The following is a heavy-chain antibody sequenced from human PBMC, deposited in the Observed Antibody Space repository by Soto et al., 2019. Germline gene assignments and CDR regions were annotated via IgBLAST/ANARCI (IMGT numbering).Heavy chain of an antibody. V-gene: IGHV1-18*01. J-gene: IGHJ6*02. CDR3: ARHGASILNGMDV. CDR1: GYSFNGYG. D-gene: IGHD4-17*01. Sequence: QVQLVQSGDEVKKPGASVKVSCKASGYSFNGYGLSWVRQAPGQGLEWMGWISGYNGNIKNAQKFQDRVTMTTDTSTSTAYMELRSLRSDDTAVYYCARHGASILNGMDVWGQGTTVTVSS. CDR2: ISGYNGNI.